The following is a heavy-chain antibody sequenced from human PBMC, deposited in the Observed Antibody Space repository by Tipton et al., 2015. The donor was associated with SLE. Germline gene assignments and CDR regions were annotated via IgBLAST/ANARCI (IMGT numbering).Heavy chain of an antibody. D-gene: IGHD6-13*01. CDR2: IIPMFETA. CDR1: GGTFSTYA. J-gene: IGHJ3*02. Sequence: QSGAEVKKPGSSVKVSCKASGGTFSTYAISWVRQAPGQGLEWMGRIIPMFETANYGQKFQGRVTITADESTRTAYMELRSLRSDDTAVYYCASPGAAAATGAFDIWGQGTMVTVSS. CDR3: ASPGAAAATGAFDI. V-gene: IGHV1-69*15.